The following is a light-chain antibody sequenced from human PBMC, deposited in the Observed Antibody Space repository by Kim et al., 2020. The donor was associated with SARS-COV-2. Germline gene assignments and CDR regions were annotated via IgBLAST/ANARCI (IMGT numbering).Light chain of an antibody. CDR3: QQYNDWPIT. Sequence: GSPGEGVTLSCRASQPIRNDLAWYQPRPGQAPRLVIYGVSTRATDIPVRFSGSGSGTDFTLTISSLQSEDFAVYYCQQYNDWPITFGQGTRLEIK. J-gene: IGKJ5*01. CDR1: QPIRND. CDR2: GVS. V-gene: IGKV3D-15*01.